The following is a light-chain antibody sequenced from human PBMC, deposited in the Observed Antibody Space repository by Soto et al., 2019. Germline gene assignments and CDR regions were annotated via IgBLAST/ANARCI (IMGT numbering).Light chain of an antibody. V-gene: IGKV1-5*03. Sequence: DIKMTQSPSTLSTSVGDRVTITCRASQSISSWLAWYQQKPGKAPKLLIYKASSLESGVPSRFSGSGSGTEFTLTISSLQPDDFATYYCQQYNSYPFTFVQGTKLEIK. CDR1: QSISSW. CDR2: KAS. CDR3: QQYNSYPFT. J-gene: IGKJ2*01.